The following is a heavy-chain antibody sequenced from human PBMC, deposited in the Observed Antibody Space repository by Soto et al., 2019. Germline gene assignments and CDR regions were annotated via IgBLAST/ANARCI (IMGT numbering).Heavy chain of an antibody. J-gene: IGHJ6*02. D-gene: IGHD3-3*01. Sequence: QVQVVESGGGVVQPGRSLRLSCAASGFTFSSFVMHWVRQAPGKGLEWVSLIWYDGSKKSYGDSVKGRFTISSDDSRNTVYLQMNSLRADDTAVYYCARDASYYSLWSGYYPSRNGMDVWGQGTTVTVPS. CDR3: ARDASYYSLWSGYYPSRNGMDV. CDR1: GFTFSSFV. V-gene: IGHV3-33*01. CDR2: IWYDGSKK.